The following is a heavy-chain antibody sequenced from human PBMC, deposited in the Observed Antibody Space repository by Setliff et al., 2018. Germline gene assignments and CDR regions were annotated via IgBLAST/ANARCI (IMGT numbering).Heavy chain of an antibody. Sequence: SETLSLTCTVSGDSISSYYWSWIRQPPGKGLEWIGYIYASGSTNYNPSLKSRVTISVDMSKNQFSLKLSSVTAADTAEYYCARESYYYYMDVWGKGTTVTVSS. CDR3: ARESYYYYMDV. J-gene: IGHJ6*03. CDR2: IYASGST. V-gene: IGHV4-4*08. CDR1: GDSISSYY.